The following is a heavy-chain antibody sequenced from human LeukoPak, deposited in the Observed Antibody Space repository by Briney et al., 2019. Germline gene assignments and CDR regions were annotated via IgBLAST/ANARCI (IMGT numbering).Heavy chain of an antibody. Sequence: GGSLSLSCAASGFTFSSYEMHWVRQAPGKGLEWVADISSSGTTIYYADSVKGRFTISRDNAKNSLYLQMNSLAEDTAVYYCARLLVATPGVDPWGQGTLVTVSS. D-gene: IGHD5-12*01. J-gene: IGHJ5*02. V-gene: IGHV3-48*03. CDR1: GFTFSSYE. CDR3: ARLLVATPGVDP. CDR2: ISSSGTTI.